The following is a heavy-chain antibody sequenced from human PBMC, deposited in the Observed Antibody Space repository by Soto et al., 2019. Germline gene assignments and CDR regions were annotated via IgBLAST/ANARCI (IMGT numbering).Heavy chain of an antibody. CDR2: IYYSGST. CDR1: GGSISSYY. Sequence: SETLSLTCTVSGGSISSYYWNWIRQPPGKGLEWIGYIYYSGSTNYNPSLKSRVTISVDTSKNQFSLKLSSVTAADTAVYYFARSHFWSGYYMEAFDIWGQGTMVTVSS. V-gene: IGHV4-59*08. D-gene: IGHD3-3*02. J-gene: IGHJ3*02. CDR3: ARSHFWSGYYMEAFDI.